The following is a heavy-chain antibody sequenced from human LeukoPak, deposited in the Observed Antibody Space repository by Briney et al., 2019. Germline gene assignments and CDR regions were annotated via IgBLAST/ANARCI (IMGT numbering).Heavy chain of an antibody. J-gene: IGHJ4*02. CDR1: GYIFTGYF. Sequence: ASVKVSCKASGYIFTGYFIQWVRQAPGQGLEWMGRINPYSGIPEFGHNFQGRVTMTRDTSINTAYMTLSGLTFDDTAVYYCARDLSSTPNWEFDYWGQGTVVTVSS. V-gene: IGHV1-2*06. CDR2: INPYSGIP. D-gene: IGHD1-26*01. CDR3: ARDLSSTPNWEFDY.